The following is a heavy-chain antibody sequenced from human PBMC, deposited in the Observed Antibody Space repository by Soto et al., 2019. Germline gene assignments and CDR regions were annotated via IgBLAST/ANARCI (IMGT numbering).Heavy chain of an antibody. CDR2: MNPNSDNT. V-gene: IGHV1-8*01. Sequence: QVQLVQSGAEVKNPGASVKVSCKASGYTFTSYDINWVRQATGQGLEWMGWMNPNSDNTGYAQKFQGRVTMTRNTSISTDYMELSSLRSEDTAVYFCAREHSSSWRFDYWGQGTLVTVSS. J-gene: IGHJ4*02. CDR1: GYTFTSYD. D-gene: IGHD6-13*01. CDR3: AREHSSSWRFDY.